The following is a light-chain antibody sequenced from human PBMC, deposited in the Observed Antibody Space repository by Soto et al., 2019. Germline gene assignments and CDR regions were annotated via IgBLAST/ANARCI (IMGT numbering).Light chain of an antibody. V-gene: IGKV3-15*01. CDR2: RTS. CDR3: QQYNNWPRAT. J-gene: IGKJ4*01. Sequence: IAMTHAPVTLSVSAGEGATLSCRASQSISSNLAWYQQKPGQAPRLLMFRTSSRATGFPARFSGSGSGTEFNLTISSLQSEDFGVYYCQQYNNWPRATFGGGTKVDI. CDR1: QSISSN.